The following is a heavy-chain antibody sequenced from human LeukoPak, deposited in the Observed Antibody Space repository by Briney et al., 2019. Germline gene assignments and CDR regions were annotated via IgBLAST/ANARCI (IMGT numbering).Heavy chain of an antibody. CDR2: ISYDGSNK. J-gene: IGHJ4*02. V-gene: IGHV3-30-3*01. CDR3: ARGLIVGAFGGHFDY. Sequence: QPGGSLRLSCAASGCTFSSYAMHWVRQAPGKGLEWVAVISYDGSNKYYADSVKGRFTISRDNSKNTLYLQMNSLRAEDTAVYYCARGLIVGAFGGHFDYWGQGTLVTVSS. CDR1: GCTFSSYA. D-gene: IGHD1-26*01.